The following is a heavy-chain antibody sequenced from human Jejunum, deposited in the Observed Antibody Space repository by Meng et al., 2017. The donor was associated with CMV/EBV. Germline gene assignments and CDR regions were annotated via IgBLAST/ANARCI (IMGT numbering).Heavy chain of an antibody. D-gene: IGHD4-17*01. CDR1: GGSIRSPSDY. J-gene: IGHJ2*01. CDR3: ARDALREGYFDL. V-gene: IGHV4-39*07. Sequence: HRPESGAGLVKPSGTLSLTCIASGGSIRSPSDYVVWIRQPPGKGLEWIGGVYYSGNTYYNPSLKSRVTLSVDTSKNQFSLKLNSVTAADTAVYHCARDALREGYFDLWGRGTLVTVSS. CDR2: VYYSGNT.